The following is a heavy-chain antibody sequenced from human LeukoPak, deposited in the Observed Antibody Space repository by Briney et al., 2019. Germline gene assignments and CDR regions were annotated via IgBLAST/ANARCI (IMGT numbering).Heavy chain of an antibody. D-gene: IGHD5-12*01. CDR3: ANLQWLRPKAGY. J-gene: IGHJ4*02. CDR1: GFTFSSYA. CDR2: ISGSGATT. V-gene: IGHV3-23*01. Sequence: HTGGSLRLSCAASGFTFSSYAMSWVRQAPGKGLEWVSGISGSGATTNYADSVRGRFTVSRDNSKNTLYFQLTNLRAGDTAVYYCANLQWLRPKAGYWGQGTLVIVSS.